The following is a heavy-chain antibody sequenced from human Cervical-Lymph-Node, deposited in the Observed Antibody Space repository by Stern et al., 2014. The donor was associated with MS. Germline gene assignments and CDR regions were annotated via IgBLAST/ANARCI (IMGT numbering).Heavy chain of an antibody. Sequence: EVQLVESGAGLVKPGESLRLSCEASGGTFSHYSINWVRQAPGQGLEWISSISNNSTLTYYADSVEGRFPISRDSAKDSVSLHMVSLRAEDTAVYYCARARVGYYARSPHLDSWGQGTLVTVSS. D-gene: IGHD1-26*01. CDR2: ISNNSTLT. J-gene: IGHJ4*02. CDR3: ARARVGYYARSPHLDS. V-gene: IGHV3-21*01. CDR1: GGTFSHYS.